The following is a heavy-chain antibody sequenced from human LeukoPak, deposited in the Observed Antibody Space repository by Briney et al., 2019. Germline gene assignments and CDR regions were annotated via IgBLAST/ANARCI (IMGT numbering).Heavy chain of an antibody. V-gene: IGHV3-9*01. CDR1: GFTFVDYA. CDR3: AKDARWFGELSPNFDY. Sequence: GRSLRLSCAASGFTFVDYATHWVRQAPGKGLEWVSGISWNSGSIGYADSVKGRFTISRDNAKNSLYLQMNSLRAEDTALYYCAKDARWFGELSPNFDYWGQGTLVTVSS. J-gene: IGHJ4*02. D-gene: IGHD3-10*01. CDR2: ISWNSGSI.